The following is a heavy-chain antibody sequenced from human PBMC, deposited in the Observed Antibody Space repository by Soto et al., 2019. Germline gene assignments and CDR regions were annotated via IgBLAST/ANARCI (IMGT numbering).Heavy chain of an antibody. V-gene: IGHV1-69*02. CDR1: GGTFSSYT. CDR2: IIPILGIA. J-gene: IGHJ5*02. D-gene: IGHD3-10*01. Sequence: QVQLVQSGAEVKKPGSSVKVSCKASGGTFSSYTISWVRQAPGQGLEWMGRIIPILGIANYAQKFQGRVTITADKSTSTAYMDLSSLRSEDTAVYYCAQGRVRGENWFDPWGQGTLVTVSA. CDR3: AQGRVRGENWFDP.